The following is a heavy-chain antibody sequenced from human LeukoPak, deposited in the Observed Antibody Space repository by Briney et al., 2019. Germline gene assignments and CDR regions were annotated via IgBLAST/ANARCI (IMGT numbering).Heavy chain of an antibody. CDR1: GYTFTSYG. Sequence: ASVKVSCKASGYTFTSYGISWVRQAPGQGLEWMGWISAYNGNTNYAQRLQGRVTITADESTSTAYMELSSLRSEDTAVYYCARYYGSGTMDWFDPWGQGTLVTVSS. CDR3: ARYYGSGTMDWFDP. J-gene: IGHJ5*02. D-gene: IGHD3-10*01. V-gene: IGHV1-18*01. CDR2: ISAYNGNT.